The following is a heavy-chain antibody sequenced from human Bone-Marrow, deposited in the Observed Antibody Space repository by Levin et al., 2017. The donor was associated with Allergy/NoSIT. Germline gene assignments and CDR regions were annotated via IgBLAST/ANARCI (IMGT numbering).Heavy chain of an antibody. V-gene: IGHV3-30*03. CDR3: ARDFTGNYCRDY. D-gene: IGHD1-26*01. Sequence: GGSLRLSCAASGFTFSGYGMHWVRQAPGKGLEWVAYISDDGTRKYYAGSVKGRFSISRDYSKNTVSLQMDSLGTEDTAVYYCARDFTGNYCRDYWGQGTLVTVSS. J-gene: IGHJ4*02. CDR1: GFTFSGYG. CDR2: ISDDGTRK.